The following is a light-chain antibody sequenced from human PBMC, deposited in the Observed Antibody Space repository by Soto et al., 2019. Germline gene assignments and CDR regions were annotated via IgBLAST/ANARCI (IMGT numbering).Light chain of an antibody. V-gene: IGKV1-39*01. CDR2: TAS. J-gene: IGKJ1*01. Sequence: DIQMTQSPSSLSASIGDRVTITSRASQSISSYLNWYQQKPGKAPNLLIYTASIWESGVPARFSGSVSGTDFTLTIASLQPEDFATYFCQQSSSRPRTFGQGTKVDIK. CDR1: QSISSY. CDR3: QQSSSRPRT.